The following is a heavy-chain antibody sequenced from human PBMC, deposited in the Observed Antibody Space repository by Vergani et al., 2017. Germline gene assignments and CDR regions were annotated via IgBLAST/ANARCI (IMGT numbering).Heavy chain of an antibody. CDR1: GFTFGDYA. D-gene: IGHD3-9*01. Sequence: EVQLVESGGGLVQPGRSLRLSCTASGFTFGDYAMSWVRQAPGKGLEWVGFIRSKAYGGTTEYAASVKGRFTISRDDSKSIAYLQMNSLKTEDTAVYYCTRDKSPYYDILTGPYYFDYWGQGTQVTVSS. CDR2: IRSKAYGGTT. J-gene: IGHJ4*02. V-gene: IGHV3-49*04. CDR3: TRDKSPYYDILTGPYYFDY.